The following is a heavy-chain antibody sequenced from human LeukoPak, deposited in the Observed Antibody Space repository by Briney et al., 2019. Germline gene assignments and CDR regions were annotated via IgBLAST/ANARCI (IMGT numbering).Heavy chain of an antibody. CDR3: AKDRATGYYYDSSGYLDY. Sequence: GGSLRLSCAASGFTFDEYAMHWVRQAPGKGLEWVAFIRYDGSNKYYADSVKGRFTISRDNSKNTLYLQMNSLRAEDTAVYYCAKDRATGYYYDSSGYLDYWGQGTLVTVSS. J-gene: IGHJ4*02. V-gene: IGHV3-30*02. D-gene: IGHD3-22*01. CDR2: IRYDGSNK. CDR1: GFTFDEYA.